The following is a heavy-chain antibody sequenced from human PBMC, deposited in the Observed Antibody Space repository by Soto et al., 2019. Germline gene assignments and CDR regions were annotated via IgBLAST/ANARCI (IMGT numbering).Heavy chain of an antibody. D-gene: IGHD6-13*01. V-gene: IGHV3-74*01. Sequence: EVQLVDSGGGLVQPGGSLRLSCEASGFSFSGFWMHWVRQAPGEGLVWVSRIISDGSVAIYADSVKGRFTISRDNAKNTLFLQMDGLRAEDTAVYYCVRDRSYSSSWHFFDYWGQGPLVTVSS. J-gene: IGHJ4*02. CDR3: VRDRSYSSSWHFFDY. CDR2: IISDGSVA. CDR1: GFSFSGFW.